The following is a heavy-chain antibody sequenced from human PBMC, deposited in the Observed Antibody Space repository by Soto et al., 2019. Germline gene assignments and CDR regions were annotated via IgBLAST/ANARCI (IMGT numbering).Heavy chain of an antibody. Sequence: GGSLRLSCAASGFSFSSYGMNWVRQAPGKGLEWVSSISNTGSYINYAESMRGRFTISRDNAKNSLYLQLNSLRAEDTAVYYCARDVGYCTTNFCYRSGGPKEWDYWGQGTLVTVSS. CDR1: GFSFSSYG. J-gene: IGHJ4*02. V-gene: IGHV3-21*01. D-gene: IGHD2-8*01. CDR2: ISNTGSYI. CDR3: ARDVGYCTTNFCYRSGGPKEWDY.